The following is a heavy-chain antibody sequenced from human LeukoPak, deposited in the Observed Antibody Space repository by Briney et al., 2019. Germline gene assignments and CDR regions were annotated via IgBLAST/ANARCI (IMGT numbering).Heavy chain of an antibody. CDR2: IKEDGSDK. J-gene: IGHJ4*02. CDR3: ARLRGSGYAFDY. D-gene: IGHD3-22*01. V-gene: IGHV3-7*01. CDR1: GFMFSSSW. Sequence: GGSLRRSCAASGFMFSSSWMAWVRQAPGKGLEWVANIKEDGSDKNYVDSMKGRFTISRDNAKNSLYLQMNSLRAEDTAVYYCARLRGSGYAFDYWGQGTLVTVSS.